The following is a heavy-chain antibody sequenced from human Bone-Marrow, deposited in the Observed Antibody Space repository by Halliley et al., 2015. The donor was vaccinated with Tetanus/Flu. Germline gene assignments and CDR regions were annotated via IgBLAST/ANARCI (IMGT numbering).Heavy chain of an antibody. CDR2: LYYTGST. D-gene: IGHD7-27*01. CDR1: GGSINNYY. J-gene: IGHJ5*02. Sequence: TLSLTCTVSGGSINNYYWNWIRQPPGKGLEWIGYLYYTGSTNYTHSLESRVTISADPSKNQFSLKMRSVTAADTAIYFCARGLGRRWFDPWGQGALVSVSS. CDR3: ARGLGRRWFDP. V-gene: IGHV4-59*01.